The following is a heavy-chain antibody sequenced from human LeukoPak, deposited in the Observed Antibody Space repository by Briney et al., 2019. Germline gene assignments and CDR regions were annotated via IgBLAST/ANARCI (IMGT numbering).Heavy chain of an antibody. V-gene: IGHV1-8*02. CDR3: ARGIAVAGN. Sequence: WASVKVSCKASGGTFSSYAINWVRQATGQGLEWMGWMNPNSGNTGHAQKFQGRVTMTRNTSISTAYMELSSLRSEDTAVYYCARGIAVAGNWGQGTLVTVSS. J-gene: IGHJ4*02. CDR2: MNPNSGNT. CDR1: GGTFSSYA. D-gene: IGHD6-19*01.